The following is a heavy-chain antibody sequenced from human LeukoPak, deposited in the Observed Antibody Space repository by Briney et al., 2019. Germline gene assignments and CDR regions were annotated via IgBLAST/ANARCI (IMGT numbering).Heavy chain of an antibody. V-gene: IGHV3-74*01. D-gene: IGHD6-13*01. CDR3: VRAAASRNFDY. CDR1: GFTFSSFW. J-gene: IGHJ4*02. CDR2: INSDGSST. Sequence: GSLRLSCAASGFTFSSFWMHWVRQAPGKGLVWVSRINSDGSSTNYADSVKGRFTFSRDNAKNTLYLQMYSLRAEDTAVYYCVRAAASRNFDYWGQGTLVTVSS.